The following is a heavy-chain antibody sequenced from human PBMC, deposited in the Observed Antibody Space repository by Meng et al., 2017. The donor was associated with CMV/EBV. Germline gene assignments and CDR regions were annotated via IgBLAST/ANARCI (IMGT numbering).Heavy chain of an antibody. Sequence: ASVTVSCQASGYTFTSYGISWVRQAPGQGLEWMGWISAYNGNTNYAQKLQGRVTMTTDTSTSTAYMELRSLRSDDTAVYYCARDCSSTSCYRKWYYGMDVWGQGTTVTVSS. D-gene: IGHD2-2*02. CDR3: ARDCSSTSCYRKWYYGMDV. J-gene: IGHJ6*02. CDR2: ISAYNGNT. CDR1: GYTFTSYG. V-gene: IGHV1-18*01.